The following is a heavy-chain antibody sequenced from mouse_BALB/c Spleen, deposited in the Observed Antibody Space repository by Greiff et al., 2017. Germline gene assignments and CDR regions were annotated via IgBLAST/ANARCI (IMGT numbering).Heavy chain of an antibody. Sequence: EVKLMESGPGLVKPSQSLSLTCTVTGYSITSDYAWNWIRQFPGNKLEWMGYISYSGSTSYNPSLKSRISITRDTSKNQFFLQLNSVTTEDTATYYCARSAYYRYDDGGDYYAMDYWGQGTSVTVSS. V-gene: IGHV3-2*02. D-gene: IGHD2-14*01. CDR1: GYSITSDYA. CDR2: ISYSGST. CDR3: ARSAYYRYDDGGDYYAMDY. J-gene: IGHJ4*01.